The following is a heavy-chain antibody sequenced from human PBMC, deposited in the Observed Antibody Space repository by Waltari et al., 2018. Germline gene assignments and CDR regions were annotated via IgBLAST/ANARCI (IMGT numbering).Heavy chain of an antibody. CDR3: ARGVLRYFEGEHYYMDV. Sequence: QVQLQESGPGLVKPSETLSLTCTVSGGSISSYYWSWIRQPPGKGLEWIGYIYYSGSTNYNPSLKSRVTISVDTSKNQFSLKLSSVTAADTAVYYCARGVLRYFEGEHYYMDVWGKGTTVTVSS. CDR2: IYYSGST. CDR1: GGSISSYY. D-gene: IGHD3-9*01. J-gene: IGHJ6*03. V-gene: IGHV4-59*01.